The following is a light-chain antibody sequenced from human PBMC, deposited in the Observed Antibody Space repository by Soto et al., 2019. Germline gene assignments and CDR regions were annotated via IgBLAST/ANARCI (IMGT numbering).Light chain of an antibody. CDR3: QQTRAYPST. J-gene: IGKJ4*01. CDR2: TAS. CDR1: QGIRND. Sequence: DIQMTQSPSSLSASVGDRVTITCRASQGIRNDLVWYQQKPGEAPNLLIHTASTLHGGVPSRFSGSGSGTDFTLAITGLQAEDFATYYCQQTRAYPSTFGGGTKVDIK. V-gene: IGKV1-17*01.